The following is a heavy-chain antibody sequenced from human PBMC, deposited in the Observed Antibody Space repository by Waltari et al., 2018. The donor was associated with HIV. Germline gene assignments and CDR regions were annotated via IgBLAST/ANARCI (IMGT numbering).Heavy chain of an antibody. CDR3: ARELILYYDSSGYYGYFDY. J-gene: IGHJ4*02. CDR2: IYYSGST. V-gene: IGHV4-39*07. D-gene: IGHD3-22*01. CDR1: GGSISSSSYY. Sequence: QLQLQESGPGLVKPSETLSLTCTVSGGSISSSSYYWGWIRQPPGKGLEWIGSIYYSGSTYYNPSLKSRVTRSVDTSKNQFSLKLSSVTAADTAVYYCARELILYYDSSGYYGYFDYWGQGTLVTVSS.